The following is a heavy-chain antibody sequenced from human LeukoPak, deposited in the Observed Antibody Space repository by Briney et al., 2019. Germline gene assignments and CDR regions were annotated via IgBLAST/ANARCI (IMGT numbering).Heavy chain of an antibody. Sequence: SQTLSLTCTVSGDSINSGSYHWNWIRQSPGKGLEWIGYIYHSGRTFYNSSLKNRLLISLDTSKNQFSLELSSVIASDTAVYYCARDRSNSVFDYWGLGTLVTVSS. CDR3: ARDRSNSVFDY. V-gene: IGHV4-30-4*08. J-gene: IGHJ4*02. CDR1: GDSINSGSYH. CDR2: IYHSGRT. D-gene: IGHD4-11*01.